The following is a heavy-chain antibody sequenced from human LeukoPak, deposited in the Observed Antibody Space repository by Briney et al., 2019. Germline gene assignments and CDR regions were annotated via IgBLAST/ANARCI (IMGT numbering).Heavy chain of an antibody. CDR3: ARDPHNAYYDSSGYAEAFDI. V-gene: IGHV4-59*01. CDR2: IYYSGST. J-gene: IGHJ3*02. D-gene: IGHD3-22*01. Sequence: SETLSLTCTVSGGSISSYYWSWIRQPPGKGLEWIGYIYYSGSTNYNPSLKSRVTISVDTSKNQFSLKLSSVTAADTAVYYCARDPHNAYYDSSGYAEAFDIWGQGTMVTVSS. CDR1: GGSISSYY.